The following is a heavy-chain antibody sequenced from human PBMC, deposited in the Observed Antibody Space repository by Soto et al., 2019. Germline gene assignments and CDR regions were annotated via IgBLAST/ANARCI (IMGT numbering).Heavy chain of an antibody. Sequence: QVTLKESGPVLVNPTETLTLTCTVSGFSLSNARMGVSWIRQPPGKALEWLAHIFSNDEKSYSTSLKSRLTISKDTSKSQVVLTMTNMDPVDTATYYCARTMVTTWGYYFDYWGQGTLVTVSS. J-gene: IGHJ4*02. CDR3: ARTMVTTWGYYFDY. V-gene: IGHV2-26*01. CDR2: IFSNDEK. CDR1: GFSLSNARMG. D-gene: IGHD4-17*01.